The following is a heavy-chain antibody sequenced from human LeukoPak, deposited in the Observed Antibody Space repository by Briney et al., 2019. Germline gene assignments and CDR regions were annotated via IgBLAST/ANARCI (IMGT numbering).Heavy chain of an antibody. J-gene: IGHJ3*02. CDR1: GFTFSSYA. Sequence: GGSLRLSCAASGFTFSSYAMYWVRQAPGRGLEWVAVISYDGSSKYSADSVKGRFTISRDNFKTTLYLQMNSLRADDTAVYYCERDREAYSNPMKDGAFDIWGQGTMVTVSS. CDR2: ISYDGSSK. CDR3: ERDREAYSNPMKDGAFDI. V-gene: IGHV3-30*04. D-gene: IGHD4-11*01.